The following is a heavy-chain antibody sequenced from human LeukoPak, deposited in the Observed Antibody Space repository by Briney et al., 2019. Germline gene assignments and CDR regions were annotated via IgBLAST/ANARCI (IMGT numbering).Heavy chain of an antibody. CDR1: GYTFTGYY. V-gene: IGHV1-2*02. Sequence: ASVKVSCKASGYTFTGYYMHWVRQAPGQGLEWMGWINPNSGGTNYAQKFQGRVTMTRDTYISTAYMELSRLRSDDTAVYYCARCPSWLVPYFDYWGQGTLVTVSS. J-gene: IGHJ4*02. D-gene: IGHD6-19*01. CDR2: INPNSGGT. CDR3: ARCPSWLVPYFDY.